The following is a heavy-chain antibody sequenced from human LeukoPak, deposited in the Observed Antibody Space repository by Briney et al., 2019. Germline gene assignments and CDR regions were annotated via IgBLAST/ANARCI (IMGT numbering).Heavy chain of an antibody. CDR2: IKQDGSEK. D-gene: IGHD3-9*01. Sequence: GGSLRLSCAASGFTFSSYWMSWVRQAPGKGLEWVANIKQDGSEKYYVDSVKGRLTISRDNAKNSLYLQMDSLRAEDTAVYYCAREENYYDILTGYYFVGFDYWGQGTLVTVSS. CDR1: GFTFSSYW. V-gene: IGHV3-7*01. CDR3: AREENYYDILTGYYFVGFDY. J-gene: IGHJ4*02.